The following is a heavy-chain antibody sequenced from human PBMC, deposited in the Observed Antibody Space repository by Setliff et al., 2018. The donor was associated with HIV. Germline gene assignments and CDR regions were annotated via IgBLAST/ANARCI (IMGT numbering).Heavy chain of an antibody. V-gene: IGHV1-69*13. J-gene: IGHJ4*02. CDR1: GGTFSSYS. CDR3: ATGSHGEGAADH. Sequence: SVKVSCKTSGGTFSSYSISWVRQAPGRGLEWMGGITPIFGTANYAQKFQGRLTITADASTRTSYMELSSLRSEDAGVYFCATGSHGEGAADHWGLGTLVTVSS. D-gene: IGHD1-26*01. CDR2: ITPIFGTA.